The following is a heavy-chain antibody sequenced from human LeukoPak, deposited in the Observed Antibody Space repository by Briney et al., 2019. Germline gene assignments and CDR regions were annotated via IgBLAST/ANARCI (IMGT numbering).Heavy chain of an antibody. D-gene: IGHD3-10*01. CDR1: GGSISSSNW. V-gene: IGHV4-4*02. J-gene: IGHJ3*02. CDR3: ARDPGGLLWFGELGAFDI. Sequence: SETLSLTCAVSGGSISSSNWWSWVRQPPGKGLEWIGEIYHSGSTNYNPSLKSRVTISVDKSKNQFSLKLSSVTAADTAVYYCARDPGGLLWFGELGAFDIWGQGTMVTVSS. CDR2: IYHSGST.